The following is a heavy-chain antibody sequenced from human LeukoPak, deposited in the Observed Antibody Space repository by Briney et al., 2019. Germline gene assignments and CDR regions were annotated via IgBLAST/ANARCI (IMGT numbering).Heavy chain of an antibody. Sequence: GGSLRLSCAASGFTFSSYAMHWVRQAPGKGLEWVAVISYDGSNKYYADSVKGRFTISRDNSKNTLYLQMNSLRAEDTAVSYCARYYDSSGTAAGAFDIWGQGTMVTVSS. CDR1: GFTFSSYA. D-gene: IGHD3-22*01. CDR3: ARYYDSSGTAAGAFDI. CDR2: ISYDGSNK. V-gene: IGHV3-30-3*01. J-gene: IGHJ3*02.